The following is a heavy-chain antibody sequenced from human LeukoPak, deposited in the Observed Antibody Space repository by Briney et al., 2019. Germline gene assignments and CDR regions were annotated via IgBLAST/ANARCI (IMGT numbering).Heavy chain of an antibody. Sequence: TGGSLRLSCAASGFTFSSYWMHWVRQAPGKGLVWVSRINTDGSSTSYADSMKGRFTISRDNAKNTLYLQMNSLRAEDTAVYYCARDYYDSSGYIPGYWGQGTLVTVSS. J-gene: IGHJ4*02. D-gene: IGHD3-22*01. CDR3: ARDYYDSSGYIPGY. CDR2: INTDGSST. V-gene: IGHV3-74*01. CDR1: GFTFSSYW.